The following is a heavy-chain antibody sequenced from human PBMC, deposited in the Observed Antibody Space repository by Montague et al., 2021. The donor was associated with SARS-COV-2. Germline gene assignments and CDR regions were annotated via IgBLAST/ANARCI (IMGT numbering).Heavy chain of an antibody. CDR1: GDSFSTDYW. CDR3: ARKGMGRADLAY. D-gene: IGHD3-10*01. V-gene: IGHV4-4*02. J-gene: IGHJ4*02. CDR2: IYNTGST. Sequence: SETLSLTCVVYGDSFSTDYWWSWVRLPPGKRLECVGNIYNTGSTKYKPSTKSRASMSVDKSRNQFSLRLTSVTAADTAIYYCARKGMGRADLAYWGQGTLVTVSS.